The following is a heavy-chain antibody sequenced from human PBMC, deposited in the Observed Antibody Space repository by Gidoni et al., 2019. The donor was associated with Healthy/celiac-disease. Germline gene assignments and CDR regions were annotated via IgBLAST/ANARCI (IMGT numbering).Heavy chain of an antibody. CDR3: ARGKEIFDY. J-gene: IGHJ4*02. Sequence: NYNPSLKSRVTISVDTSKNQFSLKLSSVTAADTAVYYCARGKEIFDYWGQGTLVTVSS. V-gene: IGHV4-34*01.